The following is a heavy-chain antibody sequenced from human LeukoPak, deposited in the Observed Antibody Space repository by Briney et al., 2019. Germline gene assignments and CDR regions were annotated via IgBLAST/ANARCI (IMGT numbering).Heavy chain of an antibody. Sequence: PSETLSLTCTVSGGSISSYYWSWVRQPPGKGLEWIGYIYYSGSTNYNPSLKSRVTISVDTSKNQFSLKLSSVTAADTAVYYCAKVFPSIVGATTVDYYYYYGMDVWGQGTTVTVSS. CDR1: GGSISSYY. V-gene: IGHV4-59*01. CDR3: AKVFPSIVGATTVDYYYYYGMDV. D-gene: IGHD1-26*01. J-gene: IGHJ6*02. CDR2: IYYSGST.